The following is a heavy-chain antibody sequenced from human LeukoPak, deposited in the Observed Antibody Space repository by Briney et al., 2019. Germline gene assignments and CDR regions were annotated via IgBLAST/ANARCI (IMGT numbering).Heavy chain of an antibody. J-gene: IGHJ6*03. Sequence: PGRSLRLSCAASGFTFSSYAMHWVRQAPGKGLEWVAVISYDGSNKYYADSVKGRFTISRDNSKNTLYLQMNSLRAEDTAVYYCVSVPAGMGYYHLDVWGKGTTVTVSS. CDR2: ISYDGSNK. V-gene: IGHV3-30-3*01. CDR3: VSVPAGMGYYHLDV. D-gene: IGHD2-2*01. CDR1: GFTFSSYA.